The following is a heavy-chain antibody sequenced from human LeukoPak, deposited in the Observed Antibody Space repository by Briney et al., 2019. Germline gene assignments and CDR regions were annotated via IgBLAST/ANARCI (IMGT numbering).Heavy chain of an antibody. CDR2: IYDSGST. D-gene: IGHD3-3*01. CDR3: AREVIGDFWSGYYFDY. J-gene: IGHJ4*02. CDR1: GGSISSSGYY. V-gene: IGHV4-39*07. Sequence: SETLSLTCTVSGGSISSSGYYWGWIRQPPGKGLEWIGSIYDSGSTNYNPSLKSRVTISVDTSKNQFSLKLSSVTAADTAVYYCAREVIGDFWSGYYFDYWGQGTLVTVSS.